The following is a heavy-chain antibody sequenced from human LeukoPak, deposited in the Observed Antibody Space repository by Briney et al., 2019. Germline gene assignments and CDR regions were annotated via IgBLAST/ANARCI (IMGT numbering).Heavy chain of an antibody. CDR3: AKDRGFGELPSYYFDY. CDR1: GFTFSSYS. CDR2: ISSSSSSTI. Sequence: PGGSLRLSCAASGFTFSSYSMNWVRQAPGKGLEWVSYISSSSSSTIYYADSVKGRFTISRDNAKNTLYLQMNSLRAEDTAVYYCAKDRGFGELPSYYFDYWGQGTLVTVSS. J-gene: IGHJ4*02. V-gene: IGHV3-48*04. D-gene: IGHD3-10*01.